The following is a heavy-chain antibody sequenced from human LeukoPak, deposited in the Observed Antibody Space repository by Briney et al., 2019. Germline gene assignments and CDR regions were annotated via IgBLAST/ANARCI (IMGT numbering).Heavy chain of an antibody. Sequence: GASVKVSCKASGYTFTSYYMHWVRQAPGQGLEWMGIINPSGGSTSYAQKFQGRVTMTRDTSTSTVYMELSSLRSEDTAVYYCARGGFSGSYLGGAFDIWGQGTMVTVSS. CDR2: INPSGGST. D-gene: IGHD1-26*01. CDR3: ARGGFSGSYLGGAFDI. V-gene: IGHV1-46*01. CDR1: GYTFTSYY. J-gene: IGHJ3*02.